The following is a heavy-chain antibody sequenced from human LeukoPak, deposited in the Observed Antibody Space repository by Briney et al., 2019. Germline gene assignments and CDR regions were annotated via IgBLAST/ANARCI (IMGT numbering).Heavy chain of an antibody. D-gene: IGHD3-22*01. J-gene: IGHJ4*02. CDR1: GYSFTSYW. CDR2: IYPGDFDT. CDR3: ATAPGGYDSSGYYYY. V-gene: IGHV5-51*03. Sequence: GQRRKFSCRGLGYSFTSYWIGWGRQMPGKGLEWMGSIYPGDFDTRYSTSFQGQFTISADKSIGTAYLEWSSLKASDTAMYYCATAPGGYDSSGYYYYWGQGTLVTVSS.